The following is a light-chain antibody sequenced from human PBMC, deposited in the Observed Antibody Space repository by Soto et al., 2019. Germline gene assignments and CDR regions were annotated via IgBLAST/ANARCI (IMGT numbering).Light chain of an antibody. CDR1: SSDVGSYNL. CDR2: EGS. V-gene: IGLV2-23*01. Sequence: QSALTQPASVSGSPGQSITISCTGTSSDVGSYNLVSWYQQHPGKAPKLMIYEGSKRPSGVSNRCSGSKSGNTASLTISGLQAEDEADYYCCSYAGSSTSLVFGGGTKLTVL. J-gene: IGLJ2*01. CDR3: CSYAGSSTSLV.